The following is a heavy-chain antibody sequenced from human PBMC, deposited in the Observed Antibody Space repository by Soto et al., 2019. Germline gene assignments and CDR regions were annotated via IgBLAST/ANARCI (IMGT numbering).Heavy chain of an antibody. CDR1: GFTFSSYS. Sequence: GGSLRLSCADSGFTFSSYSMKRVRQAPGKRLEGVSSINSSSRYRDHADSVKGRFTISRDDAKNSLYLQMNSLRGENTPVYYCSRRVAAAGTDNGFDPWGQGTLVTVS. V-gene: IGHV3-21*01. CDR3: SRRVAAAGTDNGFDP. J-gene: IGHJ5*02. CDR2: INSSSRYR. D-gene: IGHD6-13*01.